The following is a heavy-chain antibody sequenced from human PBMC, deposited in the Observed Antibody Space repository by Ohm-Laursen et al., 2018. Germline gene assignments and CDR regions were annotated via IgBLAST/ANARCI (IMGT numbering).Heavy chain of an antibody. CDR2: ISGTYYTT. D-gene: IGHD2-2*02. J-gene: IGHJ3*02. Sequence: SLRLSCAASGFTFSSYAMSWVRQAPGKGLEWVSSISGTYYTTYYADSVKGRFTISRDNSKSTLYLQMSSLRAEDTAVYYCAKRYQMLYILDAFDIWGQGTMVTVSS. CDR3: AKRYQMLYILDAFDI. V-gene: IGHV3-23*01. CDR1: GFTFSSYA.